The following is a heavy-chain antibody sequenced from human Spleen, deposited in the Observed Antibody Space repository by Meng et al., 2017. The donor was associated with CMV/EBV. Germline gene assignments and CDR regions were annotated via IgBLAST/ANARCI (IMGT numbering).Heavy chain of an antibody. CDR2: TYYRSKWYN. CDR1: GESVSSNSAA. Sequence: VQLLASGPGPVKRSPTHSHTCAISGESVSSNSAAWNWTRQSPSRGLEWLGRTYYRSKWYNDYAVSVKSRITINPDTSKNQFSLQLNSVTPEDTAVYYCARGRGGLDYWGQGTLVTVSS. V-gene: IGHV6-1*01. CDR3: ARGRGGLDY. D-gene: IGHD3-10*01. J-gene: IGHJ4*02.